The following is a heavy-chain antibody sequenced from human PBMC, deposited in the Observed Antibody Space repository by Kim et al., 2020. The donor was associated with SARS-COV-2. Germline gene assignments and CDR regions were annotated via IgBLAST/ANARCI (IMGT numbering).Heavy chain of an antibody. J-gene: IGHJ3*02. Sequence: ADSGKSRFTISSDKSKNALYLQMNSLRAEDTAVYYCARFGSGGDAFDIWGQGTMVTVSS. V-gene: IGHV3-33*01. D-gene: IGHD3-16*01. CDR3: ARFGSGGDAFDI.